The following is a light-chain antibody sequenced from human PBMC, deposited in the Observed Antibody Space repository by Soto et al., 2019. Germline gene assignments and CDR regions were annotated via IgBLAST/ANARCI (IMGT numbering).Light chain of an antibody. CDR3: QQYGSSPIT. CDR1: QSVSSF. CDR2: DAS. J-gene: IGKJ5*01. Sequence: EVVLTQSPDTLSLSLVERATLSFRASQSVSSFLAWYQQKPGQAPRLLIYDASNRATGIPARFSGSGSGTDFTLTISSLEPEDFAVYYCQQYGSSPITFGQGTRLEIK. V-gene: IGKV3-11*01.